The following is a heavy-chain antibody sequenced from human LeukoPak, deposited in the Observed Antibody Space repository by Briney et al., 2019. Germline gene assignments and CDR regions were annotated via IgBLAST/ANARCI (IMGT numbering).Heavy chain of an antibody. CDR1: GGTFISYA. J-gene: IGHJ6*02. D-gene: IGHD6-6*01. Sequence: SVKVSCKASGGTFISYAISWVRQAPGQGLEWMGGIIPIFGTANYAQKFQGRVTITADESMSTAYMELSSLRSEDTAVYYCARDSSSSAYYYYGMDVWGQGTTVTVSS. CDR2: IIPIFGTA. V-gene: IGHV1-69*13. CDR3: ARDSSSSAYYYYGMDV.